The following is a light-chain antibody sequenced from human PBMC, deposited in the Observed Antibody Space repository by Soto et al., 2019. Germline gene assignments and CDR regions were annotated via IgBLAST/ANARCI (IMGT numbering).Light chain of an antibody. CDR2: DAS. J-gene: IGKJ5*01. CDR3: QHYENLPT. V-gene: IGKV1-33*01. CDR1: QNINNY. Sequence: DIQMPQSPSSLSASVGDRVTITCQASQNINNYLNWYQQKPGRAPKLLIYDASNLEAGVPSRFRGSGSGTDFTFTISXLQPEDIATYYCQHYENLPTFGQGTRLEIK.